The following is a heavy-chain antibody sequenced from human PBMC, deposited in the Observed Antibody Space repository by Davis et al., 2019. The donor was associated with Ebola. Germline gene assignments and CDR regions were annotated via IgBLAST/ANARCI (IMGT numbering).Heavy chain of an antibody. CDR1: GFTVSSNY. Sequence: PGGSLRLSCAASGFTVSSNYMSWVRQAPGKGLEWVSVIYSGGSTYYADSVKGRFTISRDNSKNTLYLQMNSLRAEDTAVYYCAKRLEVRFLEWPTSYYYYGMDVWGQGTTVTVSS. J-gene: IGHJ6*02. CDR2: IYSGGST. CDR3: AKRLEVRFLEWPTSYYYYGMDV. D-gene: IGHD3-3*01. V-gene: IGHV3-53*01.